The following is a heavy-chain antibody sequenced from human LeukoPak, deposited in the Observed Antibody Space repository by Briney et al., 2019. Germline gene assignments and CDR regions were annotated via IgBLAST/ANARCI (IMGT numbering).Heavy chain of an antibody. CDR1: GFTFSSYS. J-gene: IGHJ4*02. Sequence: GGSLRLSCAASGFTFSSYSMNWVRQAPGKGLEWISYISGSNSGIYYADSVKGRFTISRDNAENSVYLHLNNLRDEDTAVYYCARGTMMNWGQGTLATVSS. CDR3: ARGTMMN. CDR2: ISGSNSGI. D-gene: IGHD3-22*01. V-gene: IGHV3-48*02.